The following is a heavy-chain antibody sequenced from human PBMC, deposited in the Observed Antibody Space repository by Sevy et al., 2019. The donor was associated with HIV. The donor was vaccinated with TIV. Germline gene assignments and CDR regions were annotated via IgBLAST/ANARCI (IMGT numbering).Heavy chain of an antibody. CDR1: DGSFSGYY. D-gene: IGHD2-2*01. Sequence: SETLSLTCGVHDGSFSGYYWNWIRQLPGKGLEWIGEINESGITYYNPSLKSRVTISVDTSKKQFSLKLNSVTAADTAVYFCARSPPVVVVPGAPSWFDPWGPGTLVTVSS. CDR2: INESGIT. J-gene: IGHJ5*02. V-gene: IGHV4-34*01. CDR3: ARSPPVVVVPGAPSWFDP.